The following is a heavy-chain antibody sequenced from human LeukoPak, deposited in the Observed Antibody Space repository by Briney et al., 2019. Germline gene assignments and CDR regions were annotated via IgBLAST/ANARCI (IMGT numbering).Heavy chain of an antibody. CDR1: GYTFTGYY. V-gene: IGHV1-2*04. Sequence: ASVKVSCKASGYTFTGYYLHWVRQAPGQGLEWMGWINPNSGGTNYAQKFQGWVTMTRDTSISTAYMELSRLRSDDTAVHYCARTEDYDILTGYYKGGHFDYWGQGTLVTVSS. J-gene: IGHJ4*02. CDR3: ARTEDYDILTGYYKGGHFDY. D-gene: IGHD3-9*01. CDR2: INPNSGGT.